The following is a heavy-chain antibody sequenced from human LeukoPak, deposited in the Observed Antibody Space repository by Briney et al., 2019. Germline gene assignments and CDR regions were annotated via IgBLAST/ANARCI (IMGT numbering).Heavy chain of an antibody. J-gene: IGHJ3*02. CDR2: IIPIFGTA. Sequence: SVKASCKASGGTFSSYAISWVRQAPGQGREWMGGIIPIFGTANYAQKFQGRVKITEDESTSTAYMELSSLRSEDTVVYYGARAHRITIFGVDKDDDAFDIWGQGTMVTVSS. CDR3: ARAHRITIFGVDKDDDAFDI. D-gene: IGHD3-3*01. V-gene: IGHV1-69*13. CDR1: GGTFSSYA.